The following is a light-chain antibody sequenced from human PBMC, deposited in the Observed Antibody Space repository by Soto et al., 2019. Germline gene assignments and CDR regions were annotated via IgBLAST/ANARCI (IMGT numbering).Light chain of an antibody. Sequence: EIVLTQSPGTLSLSPGERATISCRASRTVDSTYLAWYQQKAGQAPRLLIHGASTRATGIPARFSGSGSGTEFTLTISSLQSEDFAVYYCQQYNTWPPAITFGQGTRLEIK. CDR2: GAS. V-gene: IGKV3-15*01. J-gene: IGKJ5*01. CDR3: QQYNTWPPAIT. CDR1: RTVDSTY.